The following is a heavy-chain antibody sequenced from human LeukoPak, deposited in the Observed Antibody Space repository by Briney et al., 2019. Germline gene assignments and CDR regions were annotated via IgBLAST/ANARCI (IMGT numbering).Heavy chain of an antibody. CDR3: ASDNYYDSSGYYY. V-gene: IGHV4-34*01. Sequence: SETLSLTCAVYGGSFSGYYWSWIRQPPGKGLEWIGEINHSGSTNYNPSLKSRVTISVDTSKNQFSLKLSSVTAADTAVYYCASDNYYDSSGYYYWGQGTLVTVSS. D-gene: IGHD3-22*01. CDR1: GGSFSGYY. J-gene: IGHJ4*02. CDR2: INHSGST.